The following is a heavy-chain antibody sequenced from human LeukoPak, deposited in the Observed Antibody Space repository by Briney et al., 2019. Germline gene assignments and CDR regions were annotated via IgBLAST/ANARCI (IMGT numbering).Heavy chain of an antibody. CDR3: ARDREFDP. CDR1: GFTFSSYS. V-gene: IGHV3-21*01. Sequence: PGGSLRLSCAASGFTFSSYSMNWVRQAPGQGLEWVSSISSSSSYIYYADSVKGRFTISRYNAKNSLYLQMNSLRAEDTAAYYCARDREFDPWGQGTLVTVSS. D-gene: IGHD3-10*01. J-gene: IGHJ5*02. CDR2: ISSSSSYI.